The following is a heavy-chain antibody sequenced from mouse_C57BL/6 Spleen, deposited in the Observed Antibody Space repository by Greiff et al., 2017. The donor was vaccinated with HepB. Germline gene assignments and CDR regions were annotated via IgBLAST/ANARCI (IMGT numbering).Heavy chain of an antibody. Sequence: QVQLQQSGAELVKPGASVKISCKASGYAFSSYWMNWVKQRPGKGLEWIGQIYPGDGDTNYNGKFKGKATLTADKSSSTAYMQLSSLTSEDSAVYFCASPITTVVATPGNYWGQGTTLTVSS. V-gene: IGHV1-80*01. CDR1: GYAFSSYW. J-gene: IGHJ2*01. D-gene: IGHD1-1*01. CDR3: ASPITTVVATPGNY. CDR2: IYPGDGDT.